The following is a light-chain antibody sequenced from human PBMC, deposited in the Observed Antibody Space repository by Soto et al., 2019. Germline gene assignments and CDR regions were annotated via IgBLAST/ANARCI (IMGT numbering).Light chain of an antibody. J-gene: IGKJ5*01. CDR3: MQGTHWPIT. V-gene: IGKV2-28*01. CDR1: QSLLHNNGYDY. Sequence: DIVMTQSPLSLPVTPGEPASISCRSSQSLLHNNGYDYLDWYLQKPGQSPQLLIYLGSNRASGVPDRFSGSGSGTDFALKISRVEAEDVGVYYCMQGTHWPITFGQGTRLEI. CDR2: LGS.